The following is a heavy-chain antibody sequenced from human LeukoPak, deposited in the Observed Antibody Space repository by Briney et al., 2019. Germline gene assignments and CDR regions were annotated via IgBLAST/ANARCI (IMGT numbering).Heavy chain of an antibody. V-gene: IGHV1-2*02. Sequence: ASVKVSCKASGYTFTGYYMHWVRQAPGQGLEWMGWINPNSGGTNYAQKFQGRVTMTRDTSISTAYMELSRLRSDDTAVYYCARSEPSSSSFDYWGQGTLVIVSS. CDR2: INPNSGGT. J-gene: IGHJ4*02. CDR3: ARSEPSSSSFDY. D-gene: IGHD6-6*01. CDR1: GYTFTGYY.